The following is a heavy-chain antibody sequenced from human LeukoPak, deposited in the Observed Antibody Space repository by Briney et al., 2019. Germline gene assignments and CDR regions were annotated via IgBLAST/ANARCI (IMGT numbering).Heavy chain of an antibody. J-gene: IGHJ4*02. V-gene: IGHV3-30*04. Sequence: GRSLRLSCAASGFTFTTFPMHWVRQPPGKGLEWVAVISYDGTDKYYADSVKGRFTISRDNSKSTLYLQVDSLRAEDTAVYYCASPNSMAGTHYFHYWGQGTLVTVSS. CDR3: ASPNSMAGTHYFHY. CDR1: GFTFTTFP. D-gene: IGHD6-19*01. CDR2: ISYDGTDK.